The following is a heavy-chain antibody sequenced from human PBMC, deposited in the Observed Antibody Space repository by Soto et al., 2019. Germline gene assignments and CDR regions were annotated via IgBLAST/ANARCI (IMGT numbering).Heavy chain of an antibody. V-gene: IGHV1-69*13. J-gene: IGHJ4*02. D-gene: IGHD3-22*01. CDR2: IIPIFGTA. CDR1: GGTFSSYA. CDR3: AREGYDSSGPFDY. Sequence: EASVKVSCKASGGTFSSYAISWVRQAPGQGLEWMGGIIPIFGTANYAQKFQGRVTITADESTSTAYMELSSLRSEDTAVYYCAREGYDSSGPFDYWGQGTLVTVSS.